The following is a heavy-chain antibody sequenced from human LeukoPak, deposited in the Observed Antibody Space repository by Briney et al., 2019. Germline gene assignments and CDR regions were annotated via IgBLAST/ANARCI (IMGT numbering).Heavy chain of an antibody. J-gene: IGHJ4*02. CDR2: IIPILGIA. Sequence: SVKVSCKASGGTFSSYAISWVRQAPGQGLEWMGRIIPILGIANYAQKFQGRVTITADKSTSTAYMELSSLRSEDTAVYYCARGDYDILTGYYNFDYWGQGTLVTVSS. D-gene: IGHD3-9*01. V-gene: IGHV1-69*04. CDR3: ARGDYDILTGYYNFDY. CDR1: GGTFSSYA.